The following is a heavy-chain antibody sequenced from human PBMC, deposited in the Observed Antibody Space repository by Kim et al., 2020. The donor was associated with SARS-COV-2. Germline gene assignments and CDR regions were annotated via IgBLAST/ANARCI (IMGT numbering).Heavy chain of an antibody. CDR2: INYNGNT. J-gene: IGHJ5*02. Sequence: SETLSLTCTVSGGSISSGGGYYWSWIRQLPERGLEWIAYINYNGNTFYNPSLKSRATISVDRSKSQFSLKLSSVTAADTAFYYCARYGSRPSEGWFDPWG. V-gene: IGHV4-31*03. D-gene: IGHD6-6*01. CDR1: GGSISSGGGYY. CDR3: ARYGSRPSEGWFDP.